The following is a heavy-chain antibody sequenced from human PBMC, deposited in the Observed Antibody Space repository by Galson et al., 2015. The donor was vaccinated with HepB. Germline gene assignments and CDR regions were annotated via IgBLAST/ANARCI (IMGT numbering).Heavy chain of an antibody. V-gene: IGHV1-3*01. J-gene: IGHJ4*02. D-gene: IGHD5-12*01. CDR2: INAGNGNT. CDR3: ARCERGYSGYDY. Sequence: SVKVSCKASGYTFTSYAMHWVHQAPGQRLEWMGWINAGNGNTKYSQKFQGRVTITRDTSASTAYMELSSLRSEDTAVYYCARCERGYSGYDYWGQGTLVTVSS. CDR1: GYTFTSYA.